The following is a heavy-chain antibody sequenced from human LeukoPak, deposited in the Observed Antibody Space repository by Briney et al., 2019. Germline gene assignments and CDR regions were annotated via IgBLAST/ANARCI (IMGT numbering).Heavy chain of an antibody. CDR3: ARGPVVGAIHDVFDM. CDR2: IWYDGSNK. Sequence: GGSLRLSCEASGFTFRRNGMNWVRQTPGKGLEWVAVIWYDGSNKYYADSVKGRFTISRDNSKNTLDLQMSSLRAEDTAIYYCARGPVVGAIHDVFDMWGQGTMVIVSS. J-gene: IGHJ3*02. CDR1: GFTFRRNG. D-gene: IGHD1-26*01. V-gene: IGHV3-33*01.